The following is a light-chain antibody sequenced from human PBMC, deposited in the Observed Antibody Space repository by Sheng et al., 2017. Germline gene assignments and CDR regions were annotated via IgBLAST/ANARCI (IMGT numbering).Light chain of an antibody. CDR1: QSVGSDY. J-gene: IGKJ1*01. Sequence: EIVLTQSPGTLSLSPGERATLSCRASQSVGSDYLVWYQQKPGQAPRLLIYGASTRATGIPDRISGSGSDTDFILTISRLEPEDFEMYYCQLYDHSLWTFGQGTKVE. CDR3: QLYDHSLWT. CDR2: GAS. V-gene: IGKV3-20*01.